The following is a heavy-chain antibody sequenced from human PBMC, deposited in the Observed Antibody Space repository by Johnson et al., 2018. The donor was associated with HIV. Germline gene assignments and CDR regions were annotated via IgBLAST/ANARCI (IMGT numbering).Heavy chain of an antibody. J-gene: IGHJ3*02. CDR1: GFTFSNAW. CDR3: TTDDAPSYGDYGEAFDI. V-gene: IGHV3-15*01. CDR2: IKSKTDGGTT. D-gene: IGHD4-17*01. Sequence: VQLVESGGGLVKPGGSLRLSCAASGFTFSNAWMSWVRQAPGKGLEWVGRIKSKTDGGTTDYAAPVKGRFTISRDDSKNTLYLQMNSLKTEDAAVYNCTTDDAPSYGDYGEAFDIWGQGTMVTVSS.